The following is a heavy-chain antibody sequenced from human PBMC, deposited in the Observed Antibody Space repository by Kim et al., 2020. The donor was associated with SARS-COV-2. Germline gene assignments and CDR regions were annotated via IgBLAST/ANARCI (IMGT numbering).Heavy chain of an antibody. CDR3: TTKGGYDLYYYYGMDV. V-gene: IGHV3-15*01. Sequence: GGSLRLSCAASGSTLTNAWMSWVRQAPGKGLEWVGRIKGKPDGGTSDYAAPVKGRFTISRDDSKNMLYLQMNSLKTEDTAVYYCTTKGGYDLYYYYGMDV. D-gene: IGHD5-12*01. CDR2: IKGKPDGGTS. J-gene: IGHJ6*01. CDR1: GSTLTNAW.